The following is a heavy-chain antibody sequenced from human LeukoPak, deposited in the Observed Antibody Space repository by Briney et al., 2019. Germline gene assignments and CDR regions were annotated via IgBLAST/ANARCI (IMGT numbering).Heavy chain of an antibody. CDR3: ATSVTTHNWFDP. V-gene: IGHV1-24*01. D-gene: IGHD4-17*01. CDR2: FDPEDGET. Sequence: ASVKVSCKVSGYTLTELSMHWVRQAPGKGLEWMGGFDPEDGETIYAQKFQGRVTMTEGTSTDTAYMELSSLRSEDTAVYYCATSVTTHNWFDPWGQGTLVTVSS. J-gene: IGHJ5*02. CDR1: GYTLTELS.